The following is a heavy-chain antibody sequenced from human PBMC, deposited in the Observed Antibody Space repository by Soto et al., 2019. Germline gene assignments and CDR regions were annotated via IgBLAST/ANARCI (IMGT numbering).Heavy chain of an antibody. V-gene: IGHV4-34*01. Sequence: QVQLQQWGAGLLKPSETLSLTCAVYGGSLSGYYWSWIRQPPGKGLEWIGEINRSGSTNYIPSLKRRVIISVATSKTQFSLKLSSVTAADTAVYYCARGLLGGAATWGQGTLVTVSS. CDR1: GGSLSGYY. CDR2: INRSGST. J-gene: IGHJ5*02. D-gene: IGHD3-16*01. CDR3: ARGLLGGAAT.